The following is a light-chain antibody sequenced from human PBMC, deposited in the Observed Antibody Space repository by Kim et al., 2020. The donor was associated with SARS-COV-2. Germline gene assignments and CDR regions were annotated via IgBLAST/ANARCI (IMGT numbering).Light chain of an antibody. J-gene: IGLJ3*02. CDR1: NIGSKS. Sequence: SYELTQPPSVSVAPGKTARITCGGNNIGSKSVHWYQQKPGQAPVLVIYYDSDQPSGIPERFSGSNSGNTASLTISRVEAGDEADYYCQVWDSSSNWVFGG. CDR3: QVWDSSSNWV. CDR2: YDS. V-gene: IGLV3-21*04.